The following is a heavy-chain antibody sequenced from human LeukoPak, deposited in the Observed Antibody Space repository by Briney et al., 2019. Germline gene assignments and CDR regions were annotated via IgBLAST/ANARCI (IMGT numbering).Heavy chain of an antibody. CDR1: GFTFSSYG. J-gene: IGHJ4*02. D-gene: IGHD4-23*01. CDR3: ASQGVTPLHAPDY. V-gene: IGHV3-30*03. CDR2: ISYEGSNK. Sequence: GGSLRLSCAASGFTFSSYGMHWVRQAPGKGLEWVTVISYEGSNKHYADSVKGRFTISRDNSKNTLYLQMNSLRAEDTAVYYCASQGVTPLHAPDYWGQGTLVTVSS.